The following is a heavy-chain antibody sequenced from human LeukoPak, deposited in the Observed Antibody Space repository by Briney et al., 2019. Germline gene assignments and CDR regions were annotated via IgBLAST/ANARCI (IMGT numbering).Heavy chain of an antibody. V-gene: IGHV1-2*02. Sequence: GASVKVSCKASGYTFTGDYLHWVRQAPGQGPEWMGWINPNTGGTNYAQKFQDRVTMTRDTSINTAYMELSRLRSDDTAVYYCARDSRSSYNFDYWGQGTLVTVSS. CDR2: INPNTGGT. J-gene: IGHJ4*02. CDR1: GYTFTGDY. CDR3: ARDSRSSYNFDY. D-gene: IGHD6-6*01.